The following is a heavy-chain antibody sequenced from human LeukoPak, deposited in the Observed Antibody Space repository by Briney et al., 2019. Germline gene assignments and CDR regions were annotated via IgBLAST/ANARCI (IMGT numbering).Heavy chain of an antibody. Sequence: GGSLRLSCAASGFTVSSNYMSWVRQAPGKGLEWVSVIYSGGNTYYADSVTGRFTISRDNSKNTLYLQMNSLRAVDTAVYYCARVGEGAAKDWGQGTLVTVSS. D-gene: IGHD1-26*01. CDR3: ARVGEGAAKD. V-gene: IGHV3-53*01. CDR1: GFTVSSNY. J-gene: IGHJ4*02. CDR2: IYSGGNT.